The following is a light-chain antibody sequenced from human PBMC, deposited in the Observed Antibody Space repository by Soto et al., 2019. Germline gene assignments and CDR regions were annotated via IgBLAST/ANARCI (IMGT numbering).Light chain of an antibody. CDR3: QQSYTTPFT. V-gene: IGKV1-39*01. J-gene: IGKJ3*01. CDR1: QRISRN. Sequence: DIQMTQSPSSLSASVGDRVTITCRASQRISRNLNWCQQKQGKAPKVLIYGASSLQSGVPSRFSASASGTDFTLTSSSLQPEDVATYYCQQSYTTPFTFGPGTKVDI. CDR2: GAS.